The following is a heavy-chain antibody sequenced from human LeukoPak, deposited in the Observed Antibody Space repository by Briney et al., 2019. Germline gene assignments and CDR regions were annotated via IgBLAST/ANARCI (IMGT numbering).Heavy chain of an antibody. J-gene: IGHJ6*04. CDR2: ISAYNGNT. CDR1: GYTFTSCG. Sequence: SVKVSCNASGYTFTSCGISWVRHAPGQGLEWMGWISAYNGNTNYAQKLQGRVTMTTDTSTSTAYMELRSLRSDDTAVYYCARDSVATVTPYYYYGMDVWGKGTTVTVSS. V-gene: IGHV1-18*04. CDR3: ARDSVATVTPYYYYGMDV. D-gene: IGHD4-17*01.